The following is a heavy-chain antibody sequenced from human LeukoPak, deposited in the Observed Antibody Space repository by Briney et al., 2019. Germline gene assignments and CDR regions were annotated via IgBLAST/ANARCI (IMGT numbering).Heavy chain of an antibody. Sequence: GGSLRLSCAASGFTFSSFWMSWVRQAPGKGLEWVANIKQDESEKYYVDSVKGRFTISRDNTKNSLYLQMNSLRADDTAVYYCAKRLAMTGTYHFDYWGQGTLVTVSS. CDR2: IKQDESEK. J-gene: IGHJ4*02. D-gene: IGHD6-19*01. CDR3: AKRLAMTGTYHFDY. V-gene: IGHV3-7*03. CDR1: GFTFSSFW.